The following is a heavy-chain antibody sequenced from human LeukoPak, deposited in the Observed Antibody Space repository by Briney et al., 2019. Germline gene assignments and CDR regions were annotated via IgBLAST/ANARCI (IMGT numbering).Heavy chain of an antibody. V-gene: IGHV4-31*03. CDR3: ARTQYSSSLNLDY. J-gene: IGHJ4*02. CDR1: GGSISSGGYY. Sequence: PSETLSLTCTVSGGSISSGGYYWSWIRPPPGKGLEWIGYIYYSGSTYYNPSLKSRVTISIDTSKNQFSLKLSSVTAADTAVYYCARTQYSSSLNLDYWGQGTLVTVSS. CDR2: IYYSGST. D-gene: IGHD6-6*01.